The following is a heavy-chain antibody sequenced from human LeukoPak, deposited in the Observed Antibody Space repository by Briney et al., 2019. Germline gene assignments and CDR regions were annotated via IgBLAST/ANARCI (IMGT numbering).Heavy chain of an antibody. V-gene: IGHV3-23*01. CDR1: GFTFSDFA. CDR2: TFQGGGEI. Sequence: GGSLRLSCAASGFTFSDFAMIWVRQPPGKGLEWVSGTFQGGGEIHYADSVRGRFTISRDNSRSTLSLQMNSLRAEDTAVCYCAKGPGVGADDAFDIWGQGTMVTVST. J-gene: IGHJ3*02. D-gene: IGHD1-26*01. CDR3: AKGPGVGADDAFDI.